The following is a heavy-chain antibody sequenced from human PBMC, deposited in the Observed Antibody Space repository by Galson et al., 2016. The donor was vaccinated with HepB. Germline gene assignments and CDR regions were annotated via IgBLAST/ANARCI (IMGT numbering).Heavy chain of an antibody. CDR2: ISDTGDSS. CDR1: GFTFGSYG. CDR3: AKDDDGIGCNPFDS. J-gene: IGHJ4*02. Sequence: SLRLSCAASGFTFGSYGMTWVRQAPGKGLAWVSAISDTGDSSHYADSVKGRFTISRDNSKNALYLQMNGLRAEDTAVYYCAKDDDGIGCNPFDSWGQGTLVTVSS. D-gene: IGHD3-22*01. V-gene: IGHV3-23*01.